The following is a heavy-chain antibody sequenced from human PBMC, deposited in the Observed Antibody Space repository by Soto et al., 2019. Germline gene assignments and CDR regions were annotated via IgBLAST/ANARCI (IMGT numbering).Heavy chain of an antibody. CDR1: GFTFSNYA. J-gene: IGHJ5*02. CDR3: ARSRGYEFDP. CDR2: IWYDGSDK. Sequence: GSLRLSCAASGFTFSNYAMHWVRQAPGKGLEWVAIIWYDGSDKYYAVSVKGRFTISRDNSKNTLYLQMNSLRAEDAAVYYCARSRGYEFDPWGRGTLVTVAS. V-gene: IGHV3-33*01. D-gene: IGHD5-12*01.